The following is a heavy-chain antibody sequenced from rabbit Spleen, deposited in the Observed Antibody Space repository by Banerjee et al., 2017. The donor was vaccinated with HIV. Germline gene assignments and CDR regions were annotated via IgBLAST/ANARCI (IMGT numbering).Heavy chain of an antibody. Sequence: QEQLVESGGGLVQPEGSLTLTCKASGVDFSTNAMCWVRQAPGKGLEWIAYINTGSSGTTYYASWAKGRFTISITSSTTVTLQMTSLTAADTATYFCAKSDAAGSWSLDLWGQGTLVTVS. CDR1: GVDFSTNA. D-gene: IGHD4-2*01. CDR2: INTGSSGTT. V-gene: IGHV1S45*01. CDR3: AKSDAAGSWSLDL. J-gene: IGHJ3*01.